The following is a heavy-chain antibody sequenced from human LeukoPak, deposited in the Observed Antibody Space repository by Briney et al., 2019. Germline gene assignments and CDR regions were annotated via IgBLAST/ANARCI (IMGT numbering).Heavy chain of an antibody. Sequence: PSETLSLTCTVSGGSISSSSYCWGWIRQPPGKGLEWIGSIYYSGSTWSSLKSRVTISIDTSKNKFSLKLSSVTAADTAVYYCARAGYSYGYADYWGQGTLVTVSS. CDR2: IYYSGST. CDR1: GGSISSSSYC. CDR3: ARAGYSYGYADY. V-gene: IGHV4-39*07. D-gene: IGHD5-18*01. J-gene: IGHJ4*02.